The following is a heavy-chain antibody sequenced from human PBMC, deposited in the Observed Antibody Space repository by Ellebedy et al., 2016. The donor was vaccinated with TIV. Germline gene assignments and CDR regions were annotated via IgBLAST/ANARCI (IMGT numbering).Heavy chain of an antibody. Sequence: ASVKVSCKASGYTFSGYYMHWVRQAPGQGLEWMGWINPNRGGTNYAQKFQGRVTMTRDTSIRTVYMELSRLRSDDTAVYHCARGDMVRGAIIGDYWGQGTLVTVSS. D-gene: IGHD3-10*01. CDR2: INPNRGGT. CDR1: GYTFSGYY. CDR3: ARGDMVRGAIIGDY. V-gene: IGHV1-2*02. J-gene: IGHJ4*02.